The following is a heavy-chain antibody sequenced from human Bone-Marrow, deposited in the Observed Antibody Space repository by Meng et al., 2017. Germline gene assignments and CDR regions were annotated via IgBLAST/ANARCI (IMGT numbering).Heavy chain of an antibody. Sequence: GESLKISCAASGFTFSSYWMHWVRQAPGKGLVWVSRINSDGSSTSYEDSVKGRFTISRDNAKNTLYLQMNSLRAEDTAVYYCARVYIAVYDAFDIWGQGTMVTVSS. D-gene: IGHD6-19*01. V-gene: IGHV3-74*01. CDR1: GFTFSSYW. J-gene: IGHJ3*02. CDR2: INSDGSST. CDR3: ARVYIAVYDAFDI.